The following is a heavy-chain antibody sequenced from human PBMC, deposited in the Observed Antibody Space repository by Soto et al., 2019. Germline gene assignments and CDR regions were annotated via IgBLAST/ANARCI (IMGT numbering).Heavy chain of an antibody. V-gene: IGHV4-39*01. CDR3: ARLECELPARI. CDR1: GGSISSSSYY. CDR2: IFYSGTT. Sequence: QLQLQESGPGLVKPSGTLSLTCIVSGGSISSSSYYWGWIRQPPGKGLEWIGSIFYSGTTHYNPSLKSRVTISVDTPKIQFSLKLSSVTAADTAVYYCARLECELPARIWGQGTMVTVS. D-gene: IGHD1-26*01. J-gene: IGHJ3*02.